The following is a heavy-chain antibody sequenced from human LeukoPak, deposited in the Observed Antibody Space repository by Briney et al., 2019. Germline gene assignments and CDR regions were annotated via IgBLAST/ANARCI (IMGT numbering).Heavy chain of an antibody. CDR1: GDSVSSNSAA. D-gene: IGHD2-2*01. CDR2: TYYRSTWYN. J-gene: IGHJ5*02. Sequence: SQTLSLTCAISGDSVSSNSAAWNWIRQSPSRGHEWLGRTYYRSTWYNDYAVSVRGRITVNPDTSKNQFSLHLNSVTPEDTAVYYCARRLTQYDCFDPWGQGILVTVSS. CDR3: ARRLTQYDCFDP. V-gene: IGHV6-1*01.